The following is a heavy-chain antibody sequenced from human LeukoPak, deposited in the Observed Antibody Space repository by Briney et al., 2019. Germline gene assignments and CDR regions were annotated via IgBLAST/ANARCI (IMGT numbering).Heavy chain of an antibody. J-gene: IGHJ4*02. CDR1: GFTFSSYS. D-gene: IGHD2-15*01. CDR3: ARDQIPYCSGGSCYSTLFDY. V-gene: IGHV3-21*01. CDR2: ISSSSSYI. Sequence: GGSLRLSCAASGFTFSSYSMNWVRQAPGKGLEWVSSISSSSSYIYYADSVKGRFTISRDNAKNSLYLQMNSLRAEDTAVYYCARDQIPYCSGGSCYSTLFDYWGQGTLVTVSS.